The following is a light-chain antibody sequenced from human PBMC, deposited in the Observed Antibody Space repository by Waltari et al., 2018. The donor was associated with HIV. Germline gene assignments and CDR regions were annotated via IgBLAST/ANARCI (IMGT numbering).Light chain of an antibody. J-gene: IGLJ1*01. V-gene: IGLV2-23*02. CDR1: RSDVRNYNY. Sequence: QSALTQPASVSGSPGQSITISCTGTRSDVRNYNYVSWYQQPPGKAPKLMIYDVTKRPSGISDRFSGSKSGNTASLTISGLQAEDEADYYCCSYAGSSTFVFGTGTKVTVL. CDR2: DVT. CDR3: CSYAGSSTFV.